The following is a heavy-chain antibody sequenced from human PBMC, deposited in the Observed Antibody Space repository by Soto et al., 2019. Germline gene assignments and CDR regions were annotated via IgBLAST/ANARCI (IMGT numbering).Heavy chain of an antibody. CDR3: ARGWRQQLVPTAFDY. Sequence: QVQLVQSGAEVKNSGASVKVSCKASGYTFTSYGFSWVRQAPGQGLEWMGWISASNGNTNYAQKLQGRVTMTTDTSTGTAYMELRSLRSDDTAVYYCARGWRQQLVPTAFDYWGQGTLVTVSS. CDR2: ISASNGNT. D-gene: IGHD6-13*01. CDR1: GYTFTSYG. V-gene: IGHV1-18*01. J-gene: IGHJ4*02.